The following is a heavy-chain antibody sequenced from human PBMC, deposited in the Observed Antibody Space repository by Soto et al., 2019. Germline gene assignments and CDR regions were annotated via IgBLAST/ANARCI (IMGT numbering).Heavy chain of an antibody. V-gene: IGHV1-3*01. CDR2: INAGNGNT. D-gene: IGHD3-10*01. CDR3: ATRGRSLGYYYGMDV. Sequence: QVQLVQSGAEVKKPGASVKVSCKASGYTFTSYAMHWVRQAPGQRLEWMGWINAGNGNTKYSQKFQGRVTITRDTFASTAYMELSSLRSEDTAVYYCATRGRSLGYYYGMDVSGQGTTVTVSS. J-gene: IGHJ6*02. CDR1: GYTFTSYA.